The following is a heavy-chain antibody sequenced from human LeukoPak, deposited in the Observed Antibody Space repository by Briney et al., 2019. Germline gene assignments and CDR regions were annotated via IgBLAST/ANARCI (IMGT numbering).Heavy chain of an antibody. CDR1: GGSISSYY. CDR3: ASSLPHADIVVVPAAILRLDY. D-gene: IGHD2-2*02. J-gene: IGHJ4*02. Sequence: SESLSLTCTVSGGSISSYYWSWIRQPPGKGLEWIGYIYYSGSTNYNPSLKSRVTISVDTSKNQFSLKLSSVTAADTAVYYCASSLPHADIVVVPAAILRLDYWGQGTLVTVSS. V-gene: IGHV4-59*01. CDR2: IYYSGST.